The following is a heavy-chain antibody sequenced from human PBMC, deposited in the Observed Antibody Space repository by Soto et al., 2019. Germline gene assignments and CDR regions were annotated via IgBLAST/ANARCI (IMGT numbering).Heavy chain of an antibody. J-gene: IGHJ3*01. Sequence: ITLKESGPTLVKPTQTLTLTCSFSGFSLSADGVGVGWTRQPPGKALEWLALIYWDDDTRYRPSLKSRLTITKDSSKNQVVLTMTNMDPVDTATYYCAHAYGGTSWPNDAFDVWGQGTVVTVSS. CDR3: AHAYGGTSWPNDAFDV. V-gene: IGHV2-5*02. CDR2: IYWDDDT. D-gene: IGHD2-2*01. CDR1: GFSLSADGVG.